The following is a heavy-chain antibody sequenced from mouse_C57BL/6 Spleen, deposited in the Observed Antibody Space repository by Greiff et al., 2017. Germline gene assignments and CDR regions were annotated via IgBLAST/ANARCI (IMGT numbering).Heavy chain of an antibody. CDR3: ARGAMVTSWFAY. D-gene: IGHD2-2*01. Sequence: VQLKESGPELVKPGASVKISCKASGYSFTGYYMNWVKQSPEKSLEWIGEINPSTGGTTYNQKFKAKATLTVDKSSSTAYMQLKSLTSEDSAVXYCARGAMVTSWFAYWGQGTLVTVSA. CDR1: GYSFTGYY. V-gene: IGHV1-42*01. J-gene: IGHJ3*01. CDR2: INPSTGGT.